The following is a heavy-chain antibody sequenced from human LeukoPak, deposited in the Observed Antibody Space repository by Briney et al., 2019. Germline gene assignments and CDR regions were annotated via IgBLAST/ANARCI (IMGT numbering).Heavy chain of an antibody. Sequence: PSETLSLTCTVSGGSISSYYWSWIRQPPGEGLEWIGSIYYSGSTNYNPSLKSRVTISTDTSKNQFSLNLSSVTAADTAVYYCARGASGYSYGWGQGTLVTVSS. J-gene: IGHJ4*02. V-gene: IGHV4-59*01. D-gene: IGHD5-18*01. CDR3: ARGASGYSYG. CDR2: IYYSGST. CDR1: GGSISSYY.